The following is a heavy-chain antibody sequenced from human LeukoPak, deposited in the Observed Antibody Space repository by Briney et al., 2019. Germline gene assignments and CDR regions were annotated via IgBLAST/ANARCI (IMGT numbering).Heavy chain of an antibody. J-gene: IGHJ4*02. CDR2: FDPEDGET. CDR1: GYTLTELS. CDR3: ATLGKVSIFGVVIDY. V-gene: IGHV1-24*01. D-gene: IGHD3-3*01. Sequence: ASVNVSCKVSGYTLTELSMHWVRQAPGKGLEWMGGFDPEDGETIYAQKFQGRVTMTEDTSTDTAYMELSSLRSEDTAVYYCATLGKVSIFGVVIDYWGQGTLVTVSS.